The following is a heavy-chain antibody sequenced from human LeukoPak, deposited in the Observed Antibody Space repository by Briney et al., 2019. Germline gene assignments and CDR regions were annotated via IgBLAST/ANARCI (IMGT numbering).Heavy chain of an antibody. CDR1: GYTFTNND. CDR3: TRGRAAGD. CDR2: VSPDSGDT. J-gene: IGHJ4*02. D-gene: IGHD6-19*01. V-gene: IGHV1-8*01. Sequence: ASVKVSCKASGYTFTNNDINWVRQATGQGIEWMGWVSPDSGDTGYAPNFRGRVTMTTDTSINTAYMERTSLTSEDTAIYYCTRGRAAGDWGQGTLVTVSS.